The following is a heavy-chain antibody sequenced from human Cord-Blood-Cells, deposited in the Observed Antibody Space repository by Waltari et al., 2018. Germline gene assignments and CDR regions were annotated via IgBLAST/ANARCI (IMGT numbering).Heavy chain of an antibody. J-gene: IGHJ4*02. Sequence: QVQLVQSGAEVKKPGSSMQVSCKASGGTFRTYAISWVRQDPGQGLEWMGGIIPIFGTANYAQKFQGRVTITADESTSTAYMELSSLRSEDTAVYYCARVKHPGIAAADYWGQGTLVTVSS. CDR3: ARVKHPGIAAADY. CDR2: IIPIFGTA. V-gene: IGHV1-69*01. D-gene: IGHD6-13*01. CDR1: GGTFRTYA.